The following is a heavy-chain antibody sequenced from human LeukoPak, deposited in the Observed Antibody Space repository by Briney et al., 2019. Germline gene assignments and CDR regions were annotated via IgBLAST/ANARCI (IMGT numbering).Heavy chain of an antibody. CDR2: ISPTGEST. D-gene: IGHD3-3*02. CDR3: ARGHFGLDV. CDR1: GFTLSDWY. Sequence: GGSLRLSCAASGFTLSDWYISWIRQAPGKGLEWVSYISPTGESTYYGDSVKGRSTISRDNAKNSLYLQMNSLRVEDTAVYYCARGHFGLDVWGQGTTVTVSS. V-gene: IGHV3-11*01. J-gene: IGHJ6*02.